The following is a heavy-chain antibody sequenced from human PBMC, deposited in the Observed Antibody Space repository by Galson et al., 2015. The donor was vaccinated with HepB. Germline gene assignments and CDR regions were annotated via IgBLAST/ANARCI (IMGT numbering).Heavy chain of an antibody. CDR3: ARPHYDFWSVQRPWFDP. J-gene: IGHJ5*02. V-gene: IGHV4-39*01. Sequence: LSLTCTVSGGSISSSSYYWGWIRQPPGKELEWIGSICYSGSTYYNPSLKSRVTISVDTSKNQFSLKLSSVTAADTAVYYCARPHYDFWSVQRPWFDPWGQGTLVTVSS. CDR2: ICYSGST. D-gene: IGHD3-3*01. CDR1: GGSISSSSYY.